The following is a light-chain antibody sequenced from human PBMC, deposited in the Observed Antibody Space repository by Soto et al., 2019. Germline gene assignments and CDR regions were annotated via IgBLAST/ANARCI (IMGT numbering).Light chain of an antibody. CDR3: SSYTSTSTPWV. Sequence: QSALTQPASVSGSPGQSITISCSGTSSDVGGHNFVSWYQQHPGKAPKLMIYEVGNRPSGVSHRFSGSKSGNTASLTISGLQAEDEADYYCSSYTSTSTPWVFGGGTQLTVL. CDR1: SSDVGGHNF. CDR2: EVG. J-gene: IGLJ3*02. V-gene: IGLV2-14*03.